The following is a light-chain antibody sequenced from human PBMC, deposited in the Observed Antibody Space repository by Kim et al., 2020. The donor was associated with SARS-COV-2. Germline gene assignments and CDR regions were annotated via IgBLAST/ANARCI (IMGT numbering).Light chain of an antibody. V-gene: IGKV1-5*01. CDR1: QSISGW. J-gene: IGKJ1*01. Sequence: DIQMTQSPATLSASVGDRVTITCRASQSISGWLAWYQQKPGRAPKVLIYDVSTLQSGVPSRFSGSRSGTEFTLTISSLQPDDVATYYCQQYTHYWTFGQGTKVDIK. CDR3: QQYTHYWT. CDR2: DVS.